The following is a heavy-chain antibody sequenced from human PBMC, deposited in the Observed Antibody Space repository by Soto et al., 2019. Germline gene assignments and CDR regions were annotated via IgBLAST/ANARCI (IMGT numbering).Heavy chain of an antibody. Sequence: GSLRLSCAASGFTFSSYGMHWVRQAPGKGLEWVAVIWYDGSNKYYADSVKGRFTISRDNSKNTLYLQMNSLRAEDTAVYYCARGPGLLYYYYYGMDVWGQGTTVTVSS. D-gene: IGHD2-15*01. CDR1: GFTFSSYG. CDR3: ARGPGLLYYYYYGMDV. J-gene: IGHJ6*02. V-gene: IGHV3-33*01. CDR2: IWYDGSNK.